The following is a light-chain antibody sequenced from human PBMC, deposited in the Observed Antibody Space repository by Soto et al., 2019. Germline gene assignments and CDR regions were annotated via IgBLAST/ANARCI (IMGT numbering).Light chain of an antibody. CDR3: QQYGSSPKT. CDR2: GAA. Sequence: DIVLTQSPGTLSLSPGEKATLSCRASQSVRSNYVAWHQQKPGQAPRLLIYGAASRANGIPDRFSDSGSGTDFTLTISRLEPEDFAVYYCQQYGSSPKTFGQGTKVEIK. V-gene: IGKV3-20*01. J-gene: IGKJ1*01. CDR1: QSVRSNY.